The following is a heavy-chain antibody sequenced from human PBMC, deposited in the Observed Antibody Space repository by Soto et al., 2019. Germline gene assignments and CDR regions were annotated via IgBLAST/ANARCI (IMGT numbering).Heavy chain of an antibody. CDR1: GGSISSSSYY. J-gene: IGHJ3*02. V-gene: IGHV4-39*01. CDR3: ARPASLIGYCSGGSCDDAFDI. CDR2: IYYSGST. Sequence: SETLSLTCTVSGGSISSSSYYWGWIRQPPGKGLEWIGSIYYSGSTYYNPSLKSRVTISVDTSKNQLSLKLSSVTAADTAVYYCARPASLIGYCSGGSCDDAFDIWGQGTMVTVSS. D-gene: IGHD2-15*01.